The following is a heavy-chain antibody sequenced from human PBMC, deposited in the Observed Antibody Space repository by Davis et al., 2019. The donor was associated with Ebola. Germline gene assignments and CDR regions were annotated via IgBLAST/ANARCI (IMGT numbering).Heavy chain of an antibody. V-gene: IGHV4-59*12. CDR1: GGSISSYY. Sequence: SETLSLTCTVSGGSISSYYWSWIRQPPGKGLEWIGYIYYSGSTNYNPSLKSRVTISVDTSKNQFSLKLSSVTAADTAVYYCAARGSYYYGSGSYSNYYGMDVWGKGTTVTVSS. CDR3: AARGSYYYGSGSYSNYYGMDV. CDR2: IYYSGST. D-gene: IGHD3-10*01. J-gene: IGHJ6*04.